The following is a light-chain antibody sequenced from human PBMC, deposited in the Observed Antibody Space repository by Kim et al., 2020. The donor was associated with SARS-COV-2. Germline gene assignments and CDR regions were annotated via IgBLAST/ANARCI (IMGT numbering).Light chain of an antibody. CDR1: NIGSKS. J-gene: IGLJ3*02. CDR2: YDS. V-gene: IGLV3-21*04. Sequence: APGKTARLTCGGNNIGSKSVPWYHQKPGQAPVLVIYYDSDRPSGIPERFSGSNSGNTATLTISRVEAGDEADYYCQVWDSSSDHPVFGGGTKLTVL. CDR3: QVWDSSSDHPV.